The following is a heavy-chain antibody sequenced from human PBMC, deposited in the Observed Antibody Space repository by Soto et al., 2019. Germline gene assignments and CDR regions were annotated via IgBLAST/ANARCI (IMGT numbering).Heavy chain of an antibody. J-gene: IGHJ4*02. Sequence: PSETLSLTCTVSGGSIRKVGPYWTWIRQHPGKGLQRLGKIFLSGNTRYNTALKSRLPFSVDTTKNQCSLKLTSVTAADTAIYYCARDNYGRMLDFWGPGSLGTVAS. CDR1: GGSIRKVGPY. CDR3: ARDNYGRMLDF. V-gene: IGHV4-31*03. CDR2: IFLSGNT. D-gene: IGHD4-17*01.